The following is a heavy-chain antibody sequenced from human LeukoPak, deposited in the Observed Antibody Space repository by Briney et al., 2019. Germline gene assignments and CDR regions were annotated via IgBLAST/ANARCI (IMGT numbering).Heavy chain of an antibody. CDR2: INHSGIT. D-gene: IGHD5-24*01. Sequence: SETLSLTCTVYGGLFSDYYWSWIRQPPGKGLEWIGEINHSGITNHNPSLKSRVTISVDTSKNEISLKVTSVSAADTAVYYCASVALATSNFNYWGQGILVTVSS. J-gene: IGHJ4*02. CDR3: ASVALATSNFNY. CDR1: GGLFSDYY. V-gene: IGHV4-34*01.